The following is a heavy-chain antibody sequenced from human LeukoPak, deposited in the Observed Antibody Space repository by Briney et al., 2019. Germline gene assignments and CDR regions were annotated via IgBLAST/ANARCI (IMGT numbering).Heavy chain of an antibody. J-gene: IGHJ4*02. V-gene: IGHV3-66*01. CDR3: ARSGSGSYFNRFDY. Sequence: GGSLRLSCAASEFSVGSNYMTWVRQAPGKGLEWVSLIYSGGSTYYADSVKGRFTISRDNSKNTLYLQMNSLRAEDTAVYYCARSGSGSYFNRFDYWGQGTLVTVSS. CDR1: EFSVGSNY. CDR2: IYSGGST. D-gene: IGHD3-10*01.